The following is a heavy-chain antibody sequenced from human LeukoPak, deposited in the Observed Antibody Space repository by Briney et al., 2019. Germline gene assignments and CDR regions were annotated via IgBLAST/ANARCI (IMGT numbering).Heavy chain of an antibody. J-gene: IGHJ4*02. CDR3: AKPELRYYYDSSGYLYYFDY. D-gene: IGHD3-22*01. V-gene: IGHV3-23*01. CDR1: GFTFSSYA. CDR2: ISGSGGST. Sequence: GSLRLSCAASGFTFSSYAMSWVRQAPGKGLEWVSAISGSGGSTYYADSVKGRFTISRDNSKNTLYLQMNSLRAEDTAVYYCAKPELRYYYDSSGYLYYFDYWGQGTLVTVSS.